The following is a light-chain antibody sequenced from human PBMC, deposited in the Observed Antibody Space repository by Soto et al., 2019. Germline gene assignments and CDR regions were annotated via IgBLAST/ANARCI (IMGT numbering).Light chain of an antibody. V-gene: IGLV2-8*01. Sequence: QSALTQPPSASGSPGHSVTISCTGTSSDVGGYDYVSWYQQHPGKAPKLIIFEVTKRPSGVPDRFSGSKSGNTASLTVSGLQDDDEADYYCSSYAGSNNLVFGGGTKLTVL. J-gene: IGLJ3*02. CDR2: EVT. CDR1: SSDVGGYDY. CDR3: SSYAGSNNLV.